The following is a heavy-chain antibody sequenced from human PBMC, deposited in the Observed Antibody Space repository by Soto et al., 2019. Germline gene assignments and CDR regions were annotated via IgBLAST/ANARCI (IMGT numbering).Heavy chain of an antibody. D-gene: IGHD4-17*01. CDR2: IWYDGSNK. CDR3: AREQDPTQPFDY. Sequence: GGSLRLSCAASGFTFSSYGMHWVRQAPGKGLEWVAVIWYDGSNKYYADSVKGRFTISRDNSKNTLYLQMNSLRAEDTAVYYCAREQDPTQPFDYWGQGTLVTVSS. CDR1: GFTFSSYG. V-gene: IGHV3-33*01. J-gene: IGHJ4*02.